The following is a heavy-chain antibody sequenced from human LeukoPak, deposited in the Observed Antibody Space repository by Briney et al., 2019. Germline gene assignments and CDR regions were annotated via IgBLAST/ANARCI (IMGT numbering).Heavy chain of an antibody. D-gene: IGHD3-10*01. J-gene: IGHJ4*02. CDR3: ARVGVDGSGTYGDY. V-gene: IGHV3-48*03. Sequence: GGSLRLSCAVPGFTFSSYEMNWVRQAPGKGLEWVSYITSSGSVIYYADPVKGRFTISRDNAKNSLYLQMNSLRAEDTAVYYCARVGVDGSGTYGDYWGQGTLVTVSS. CDR2: ITSSGSVI. CDR1: GFTFSSYE.